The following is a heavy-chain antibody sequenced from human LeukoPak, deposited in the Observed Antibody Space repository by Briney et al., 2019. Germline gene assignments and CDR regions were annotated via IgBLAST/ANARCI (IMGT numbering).Heavy chain of an antibody. Sequence: GGSLGLSCAASGFTFSSYGMHWVRQAPGKGLEWVAFIRYDGSNKYYADSVKGRFTISRDNSKNTLYLQMNSLRAEDTAVYYCAKDHAHMAARPSSYYYYMDVWGKGTTVTVSS. V-gene: IGHV3-30*02. CDR2: IRYDGSNK. D-gene: IGHD6-6*01. CDR3: AKDHAHMAARPSSYYYYMDV. J-gene: IGHJ6*03. CDR1: GFTFSSYG.